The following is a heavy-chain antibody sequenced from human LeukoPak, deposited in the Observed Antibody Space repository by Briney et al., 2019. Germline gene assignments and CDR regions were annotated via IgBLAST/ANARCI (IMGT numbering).Heavy chain of an antibody. D-gene: IGHD1-26*01. CDR3: AKDQYIGSYYYFDY. V-gene: IGHV3-23*01. Sequence: GGSLRLSCAASGFTFSSYAMSWVRQAPGKGLEWVSAISGSGGSTYYADSVKGRFTIFRDNSKNTLYLQMNSLRAEDTAVYYCAKDQYIGSYYYFDYWGQGTLVTVSS. CDR2: ISGSGGST. CDR1: GFTFSSYA. J-gene: IGHJ4*02.